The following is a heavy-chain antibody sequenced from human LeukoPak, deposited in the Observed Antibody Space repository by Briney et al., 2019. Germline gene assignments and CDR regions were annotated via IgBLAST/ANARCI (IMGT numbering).Heavy chain of an antibody. Sequence: SETLSLTCTVSGGPISGDYWSWIRPPPGKRLEWIGYIYYSGSTNYNSSLKSRVTISVDTSKNQFSLKVSSVTAADTAIYYCARQEMATTGEISYWGQGTLVTVSS. D-gene: IGHD5-24*01. V-gene: IGHV4-59*08. J-gene: IGHJ4*02. CDR1: GGPISGDY. CDR2: IYYSGST. CDR3: ARQEMATTGEISY.